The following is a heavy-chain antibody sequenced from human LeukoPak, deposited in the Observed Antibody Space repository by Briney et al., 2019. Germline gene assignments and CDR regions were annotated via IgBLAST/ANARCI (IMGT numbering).Heavy chain of an antibody. J-gene: IGHJ4*02. Sequence: GGSLRLSCAASGFTFDDYGMSWVRQAPGKGLEWVSGINWNGGSTGYADSVKGRFTISRDNAKNSLYPQMNSLRAEDTALYYCARDSSSDGLGEFDYWGQGTLVTVSS. CDR2: INWNGGST. D-gene: IGHD6-6*01. CDR1: GFTFDDYG. V-gene: IGHV3-20*04. CDR3: ARDSSSDGLGEFDY.